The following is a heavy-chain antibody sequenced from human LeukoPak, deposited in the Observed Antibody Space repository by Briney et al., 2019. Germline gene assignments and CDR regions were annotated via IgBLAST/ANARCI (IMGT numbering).Heavy chain of an antibody. CDR2: ISAYNGNT. J-gene: IGHJ5*02. CDR3: ARAIYGEVVLAGENWFDP. CDR1: GYTFTSYG. V-gene: IGHV1-18*01. D-gene: IGHD2-2*01. Sequence: GASVKVSCKASGYTFTSYGISWVRQAPGQGLEWMGWISAYNGNTNYAQKLQGRVTMTTDTSTSTAYMELRSLRSDDTAVYYCARAIYGEVVLAGENWFDPWGQGTLVTVSS.